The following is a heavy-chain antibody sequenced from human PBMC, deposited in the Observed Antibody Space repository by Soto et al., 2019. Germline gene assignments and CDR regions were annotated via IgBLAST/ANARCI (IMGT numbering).Heavy chain of an antibody. CDR2: RHHTLNT. J-gene: IGHJ4*02. CDR1: GASISSDSW. V-gene: IGHV4-4*02. D-gene: IGHD1-26*01. CDR3: AMVGHTWTGAIDY. Sequence: QVQLQESGPGLVKPSGTLFLTCAVSGASISSDSWWTWVRQSPGKGLEWFGERHHTLNTNYNPSLKSRVTISLDMSKNQFSLSLSSVTAADTAIFYCAMVGHTWTGAIDYWGQGTLVTGSS.